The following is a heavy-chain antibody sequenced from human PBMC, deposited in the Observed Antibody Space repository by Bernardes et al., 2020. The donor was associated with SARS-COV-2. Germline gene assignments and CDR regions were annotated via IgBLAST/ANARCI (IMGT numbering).Heavy chain of an antibody. V-gene: IGHV4-39*01. Sequence: SEPLSLTCTVSGGSISSSSYYWGWIRQPPGKGLEWIGSIYYSGSTYYNPSLKSRVTISVDTSKNQFSLKLSSVTAADTAVYYCARHQYQNWFDPWGQGTLVTVSS. CDR3: ARHQYQNWFDP. D-gene: IGHD2-2*01. CDR2: IYYSGST. CDR1: GGSISSSSYY. J-gene: IGHJ5*02.